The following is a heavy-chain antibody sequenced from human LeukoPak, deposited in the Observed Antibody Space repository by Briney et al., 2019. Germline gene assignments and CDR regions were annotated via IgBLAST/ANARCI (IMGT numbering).Heavy chain of an antibody. CDR3: AKVKLWVQDVFDI. V-gene: IGHV3-23*01. CDR1: GFTFSSYA. J-gene: IGHJ3*02. D-gene: IGHD2-21*01. Sequence: GGSLRLSCAASGFTFSSYAMSWVRQAPGKGLEWVSAISGSGGSTYYADSVKGRFTISRDNSKNTLYLQTNSLRAEDTAVYCCAKVKLWVQDVFDIWGQGTMVTVSS. CDR2: ISGSGGST.